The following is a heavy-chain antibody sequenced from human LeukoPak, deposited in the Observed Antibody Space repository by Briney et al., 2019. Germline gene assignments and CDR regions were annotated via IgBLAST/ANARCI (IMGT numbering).Heavy chain of an antibody. CDR1: GGSISSYY. J-gene: IGHJ3*02. CDR3: ARDRIAAAGKVSYAFDI. D-gene: IGHD6-13*01. Sequence: PSETLSLTCTVSGGSISSYYWSWIRQPPGKGLEWVGYIYYSGSTNYNPSLKSRVNISVDTSKNQFSLKLSSVTAADTAVYYCARDRIAAAGKVSYAFDIWGQGTMVTVSS. V-gene: IGHV4-59*01. CDR2: IYYSGST.